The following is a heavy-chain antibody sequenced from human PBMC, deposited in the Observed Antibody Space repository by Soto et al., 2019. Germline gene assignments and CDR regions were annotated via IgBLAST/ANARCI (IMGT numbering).Heavy chain of an antibody. V-gene: IGHV3-23*01. CDR1: GFTFSSYA. CDR3: AKYSPDYYGSGSPTGYFDY. D-gene: IGHD3-10*01. Sequence: GGSLRLSCAASGFTFSSYAMSWVRQAPGKGLEWVSAISGSGGSTYYADSVKGRFTISRDNSKNTLYLQMNSLRAEDTAVYYCAKYSPDYYGSGSPTGYFDYWGQGTLVTVSS. CDR2: ISGSGGST. J-gene: IGHJ4*02.